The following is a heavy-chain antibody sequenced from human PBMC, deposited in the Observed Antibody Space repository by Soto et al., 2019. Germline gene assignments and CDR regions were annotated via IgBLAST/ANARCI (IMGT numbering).Heavy chain of an antibody. CDR2: IDWEEEK. J-gene: IGHJ3*02. V-gene: IGHV2-70*02. D-gene: IGHD6-6*01. Sequence: SGPTLVNPKQTLILTCAFSGFSLSRKGMSVSWIRQPPGKALEFLALIDWEEEKFYSPSLRTRLTVSKDTSKSQVVLTLTNVDPVDTAVYYCARGEYSSSSGAFDIWGQGTMVTVSS. CDR1: GFSLSRKGMS. CDR3: ARGEYSSSSGAFDI.